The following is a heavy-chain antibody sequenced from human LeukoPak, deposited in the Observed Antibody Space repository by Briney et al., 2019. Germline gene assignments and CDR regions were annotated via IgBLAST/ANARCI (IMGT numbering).Heavy chain of an antibody. CDR2: ISAYNGNT. CDR3: ARDRDYGDYNTQDLFVY. CDR1: GHSFSNFD. J-gene: IGHJ4*02. V-gene: IGHV1-18*01. Sequence: GASVRVSCKAAGHSFSNFDIGRVRQAPGQWLEWMGWISAYNGNTNYAQRPQGRVTMTTDTSTSTAYMELRSLRSDDTAVYYCARDRDYGDYNTQDLFVYWGQGTLVTVSS. D-gene: IGHD4-17*01.